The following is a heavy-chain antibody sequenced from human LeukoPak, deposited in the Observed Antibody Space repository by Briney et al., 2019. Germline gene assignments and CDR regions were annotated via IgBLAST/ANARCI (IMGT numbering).Heavy chain of an antibody. CDR3: AKVWIQLWSYDAFDI. V-gene: IGHV3-23*01. CDR1: GFTFSSYA. CDR2: ISGSGGST. Sequence: PGGSLRLSCAASGFTFSSYAMSWVRQAPGKGLEWVSAISGSGGSTYYADSVKGRFTISRDNSKDTLYLQMNSLRAEDTAVYYCAKVWIQLWSYDAFDIWGQGTMVTVSS. J-gene: IGHJ3*02. D-gene: IGHD5-18*01.